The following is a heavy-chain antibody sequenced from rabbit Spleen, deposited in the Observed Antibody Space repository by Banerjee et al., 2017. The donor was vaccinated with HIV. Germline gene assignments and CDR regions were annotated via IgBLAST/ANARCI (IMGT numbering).Heavy chain of an antibody. CDR2: IDTGSSGST. CDR1: GADFISIQY. Sequence: QSLEESGGGLVKPGGTLTLTCKASGADFISIQYMCWVRQAPGKGLEWIGCIDTGSSGSTWYASWAKGRFTCSKTSSTTVTLQMTSLTAADTATYFCARDAGSSFSSYGMDLWGQGTLVTVS. D-gene: IGHD8-1*01. J-gene: IGHJ6*01. CDR3: ARDAGSSFSSYGMDL. V-gene: IGHV1S40*01.